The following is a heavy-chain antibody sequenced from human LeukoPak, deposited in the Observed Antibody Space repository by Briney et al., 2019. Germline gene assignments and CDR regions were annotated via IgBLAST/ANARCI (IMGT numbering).Heavy chain of an antibody. V-gene: IGHV4-39*07. D-gene: IGHD3-10*01. CDR3: ARDLRIDLLWFGDEGRNWFDP. J-gene: IGHJ5*02. CDR2: IYYSGST. CDR1: GGSISSSSYY. Sequence: SETLSLTCTVSGGSISSSSYYWGWIRQPPGKGLEWIGSIYYSGSTYYNPSLKSRVTISIDTSKNQFSLKLSSVTAADTAVYYCARDLRIDLLWFGDEGRNWFDPWGQGTLVTVSS.